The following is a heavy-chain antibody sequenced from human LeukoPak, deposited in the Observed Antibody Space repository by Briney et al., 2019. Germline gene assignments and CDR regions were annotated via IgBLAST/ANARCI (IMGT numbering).Heavy chain of an antibody. Sequence: GGSLRLSCAASGFTYSSYTMNWVRQAPGKGLEWISFIRDHTTVDYADSVKGRFTISRDNAKNSLYLQMNNLRAEDTAVYYCVRDHLWSFDYWGQGNLVTVSS. CDR1: GFTYSSYT. D-gene: IGHD2-8*02. CDR2: IRDHTTV. CDR3: VRDHLWSFDY. J-gene: IGHJ4*02. V-gene: IGHV3-69-1*01.